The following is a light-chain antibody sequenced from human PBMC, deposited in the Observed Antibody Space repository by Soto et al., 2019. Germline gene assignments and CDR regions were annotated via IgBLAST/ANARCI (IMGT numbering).Light chain of an antibody. V-gene: IGKV1-5*01. CDR1: HSISSW. CDR3: QQYNSYTWT. Sequence: DIQMTQSPSTLSASVGDRVTITCRASHSISSWLAWYQQKPGKAPKLLIYDASSLESGVPSRFSGSGSGTEFTLTISSLQPDDFAPDYCQQYNSYTWTFGQGTKVEIK. J-gene: IGKJ1*01. CDR2: DAS.